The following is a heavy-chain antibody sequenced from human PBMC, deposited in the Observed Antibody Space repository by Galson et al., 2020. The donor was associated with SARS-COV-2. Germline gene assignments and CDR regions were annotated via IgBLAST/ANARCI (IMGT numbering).Heavy chain of an antibody. Sequence: WGSLRLSCAASGFTFSSYAMSWVRQAPGKGLEWVSVIYSGGSTYYADSVKGRFTISRDNSKNTLYLQMNSLRAEDTAVYYCAKGTTWFGELLSYYYYYYMDVGGKGTTVTISS. J-gene: IGHJ6*03. CDR1: GFTFSSYA. V-gene: IGHV3-23*03. CDR3: AKGTTWFGELLSYYYYYYMDV. D-gene: IGHD3-10*01. CDR2: IYSGGST.